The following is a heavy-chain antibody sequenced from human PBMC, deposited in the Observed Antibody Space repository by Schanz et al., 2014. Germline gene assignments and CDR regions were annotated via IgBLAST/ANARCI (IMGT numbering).Heavy chain of an antibody. CDR3: ARENWWFDY. CDR2: ISRDGTTS. J-gene: IGHJ4*02. Sequence: PGGSLRLSCAASGFIFNDYYMNWIRQAPGKGLEWLSYISRDGTTSYYADSVKGRFTISRDNAKNSLYLQVNSLRAEDTGVYFCARENWWFDYWGQGTLVTVSS. D-gene: IGHD2-15*01. CDR1: GFIFNDYY. V-gene: IGHV3-11*01.